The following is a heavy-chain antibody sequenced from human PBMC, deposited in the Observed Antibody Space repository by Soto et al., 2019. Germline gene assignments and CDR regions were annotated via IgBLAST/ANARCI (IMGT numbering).Heavy chain of an antibody. CDR2: IYYSGTT. V-gene: IGHV4-39*01. CDR3: ARHSGGGTYYDYVWGSLGALVH. Sequence: PSETLSLTCTVSGDSISSSYLYCGWIRQPPGKGLEWIGSIYYSGTTYYNPSLRSRVTISVDTSKNQFSLKLNSVTAADTAVYYCARHSGGGTYYDYVWGSLGALVHWGQGALVTVSS. CDR1: GDSISSSYLY. D-gene: IGHD3-16*01. J-gene: IGHJ4*02.